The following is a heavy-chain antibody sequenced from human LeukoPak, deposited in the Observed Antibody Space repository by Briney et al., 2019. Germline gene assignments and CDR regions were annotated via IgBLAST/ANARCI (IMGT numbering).Heavy chain of an antibody. CDR1: GGSISSGGYY. D-gene: IGHD2-15*01. CDR3: ARDQAVDSGFDY. Sequence: ASETLSLTCTVSGGSISSGGYYWSWIRQHPGKGLEWIGYIYYSGSTYYNPSLKSRVTISVDTSKNQFSLKLSSVTAADTAVYYCARDQAVDSGFDYWGQGTLVTVSS. V-gene: IGHV4-31*03. J-gene: IGHJ4*02. CDR2: IYYSGST.